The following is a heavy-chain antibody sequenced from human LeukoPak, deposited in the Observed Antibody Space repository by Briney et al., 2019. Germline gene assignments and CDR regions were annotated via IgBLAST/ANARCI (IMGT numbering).Heavy chain of an antibody. CDR1: GGTFSSYA. CDR2: IIPIFGTA. J-gene: IGHJ4*02. CDR3: AREVAAARFDY. Sequence: ASVKVSCKAFGGTFSSYAISWVRQAPGQGLEWMGRIIPIFGTAHYAHKFQGRVTITTDESTSTAYMELSSLRSEDTAVYYCAREVAAARFDYWGQGTLVTVSS. D-gene: IGHD6-13*01. V-gene: IGHV1-69*05.